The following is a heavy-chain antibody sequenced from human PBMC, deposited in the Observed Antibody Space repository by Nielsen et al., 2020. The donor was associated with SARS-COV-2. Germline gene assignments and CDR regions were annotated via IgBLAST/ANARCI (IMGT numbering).Heavy chain of an antibody. V-gene: IGHV3-11*06. CDR2: ISRSSSYT. D-gene: IGHD7-27*01. CDR3: AREPLERKLTGDYWYFDL. J-gene: IGHJ2*01. Sequence: WIRQPPGKGLEWVSNISRSSSYTNYADSVKGRFTISRDNAKNSLYLQMNSLRAEDTAVYYCAREPLERKLTGDYWYFDLWGRGTLVTVSS.